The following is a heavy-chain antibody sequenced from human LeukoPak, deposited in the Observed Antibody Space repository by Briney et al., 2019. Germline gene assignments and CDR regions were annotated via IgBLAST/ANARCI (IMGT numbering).Heavy chain of an antibody. CDR3: AKDSDYSSSWYSPIDTFDI. V-gene: IGHV3-23*01. Sequence: GGSLRLSCAASGFSFSSYVMSGVRQAPGKGLEWVSAVRASGDNTYYADSVKGRFTIARDNSKDTLSLEMNSLRAEDTAVYFCAKDSDYSSSWYSPIDTFDIWGQGTMVTVSS. CDR1: GFSFSSYV. CDR2: VRASGDNT. J-gene: IGHJ3*02. D-gene: IGHD6-13*01.